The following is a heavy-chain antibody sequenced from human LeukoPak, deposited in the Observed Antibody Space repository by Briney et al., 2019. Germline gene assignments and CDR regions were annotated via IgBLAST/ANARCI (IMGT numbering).Heavy chain of an antibody. J-gene: IGHJ4*02. D-gene: IGHD1-26*01. CDR2: ISGSGGST. CDR1: GFTFSSYA. Sequence: PGGSLRLSCAASGFTFSSYAMSWVRQAPGKGLEWVSAISGSGGSTYYADSVKGRFTISRDNSKNTLYLQMNSLRAEDAAVYYCAEDGVEWELPHYFDYWGQGTLVTVSS. V-gene: IGHV3-23*01. CDR3: AEDGVEWELPHYFDY.